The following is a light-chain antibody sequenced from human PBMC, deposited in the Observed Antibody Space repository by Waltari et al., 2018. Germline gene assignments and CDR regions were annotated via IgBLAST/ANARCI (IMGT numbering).Light chain of an antibody. Sequence: QSALTQPASVSGSPGQSITISCTGTSSDVGGYNYFSWYQQHPGKAPKLMLYDVTNRASGVSSRFTGSKSGNTASLTISGLQTDDEADYYCSSYRKSSTAGGVFGTGTKVTVL. V-gene: IGLV2-14*03. CDR1: SSDVGGYNY. J-gene: IGLJ1*01. CDR3: SSYRKSSTAGGV. CDR2: DVT.